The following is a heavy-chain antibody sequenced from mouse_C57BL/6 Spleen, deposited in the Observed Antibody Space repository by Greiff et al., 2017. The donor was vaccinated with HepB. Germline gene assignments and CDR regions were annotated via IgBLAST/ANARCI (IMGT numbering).Heavy chain of an antibody. V-gene: IGHV1-55*01. CDR1: GYTFTSSW. CDR3: ARSAYGNSAY. CDR2: IYPGSGSN. J-gene: IGHJ3*01. Sequence: QVQLQQPGAELVKPGASVTMSCKASGYTFTSSWITWVKQRPGQGLAWIGDIYPGSGSNNYNEKFKSKATLTVDTSSSTAYRQLSSLPSEDSAVYYCARSAYGNSAYWGQGTLVTVSA. D-gene: IGHD2-1*01.